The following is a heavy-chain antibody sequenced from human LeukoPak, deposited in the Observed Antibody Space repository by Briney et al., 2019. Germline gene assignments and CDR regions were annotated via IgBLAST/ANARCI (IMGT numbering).Heavy chain of an antibody. V-gene: IGHV3-43*01. J-gene: IGHJ4*02. CDR2: ISWDGGST. Sequence: TGGSLRLSCAASGFTFDDYTMRWVRQAPGKGLEWVSLISWDGGSTYYADSVKGRFTISRDNSKNSLYLQMNSLRTEDTALYYCAKDMGYYDSSELAAGFDYWGQGTLVTVSS. D-gene: IGHD3-22*01. CDR3: AKDMGYYDSSELAAGFDY. CDR1: GFTFDDYT.